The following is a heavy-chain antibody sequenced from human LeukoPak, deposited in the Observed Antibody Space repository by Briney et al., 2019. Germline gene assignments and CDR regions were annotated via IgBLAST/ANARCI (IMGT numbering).Heavy chain of an antibody. V-gene: IGHV4-34*01. J-gene: IGHJ3*01. CDR1: GASFSGYY. D-gene: IGHD2/OR15-2a*01. CDR2: INHSRDT. Sequence: SETLSLTCAFYGASFSGYYWSWVRQPPGKGLEWIGEINHSRDTTYNPSLRSRVIMSVDTCNSQFSLRLSSVTAADTAVYYCAKVYSNLSRDSFDVWGQGTMVTVSS. CDR3: AKVYSNLSRDSFDV.